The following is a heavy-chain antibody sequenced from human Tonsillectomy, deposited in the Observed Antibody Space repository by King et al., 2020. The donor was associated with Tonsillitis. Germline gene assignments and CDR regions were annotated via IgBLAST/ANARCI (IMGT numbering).Heavy chain of an antibody. CDR3: ILEWLAPRSSDY. CDR2: IKSKTDGGTT. CDR1: GFTFSNAW. J-gene: IGHJ4*02. D-gene: IGHD3-3*01. Sequence: VQLVESGGGLVKPGGSLRLSCAASGFTFSNAWMSWVRQAPGKGLEWVGRIKSKTDGGTTDYAAPVKGRFTISRDDSKNTLYLQMNSLKTEDTAVYYCILEWLAPRSSDYWGQGTLVTVSS. V-gene: IGHV3-15*01.